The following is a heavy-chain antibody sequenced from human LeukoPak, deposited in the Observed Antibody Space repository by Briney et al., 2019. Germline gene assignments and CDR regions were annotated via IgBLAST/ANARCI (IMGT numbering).Heavy chain of an antibody. CDR1: GYTFTNYG. D-gene: IGHD4-17*01. J-gene: IGHJ4*02. Sequence: GASVKVSCKASGYTFTNYGITWVRQAPGQAPEWVGWISAYNDHTESAQKFQGRVTMTTDTSTNTAYMELRSLRSDDAAVYYCARTGIDYGDYGLLDYWGQGSLVTVSS. CDR3: ARTGIDYGDYGLLDY. CDR2: ISAYNDHT. V-gene: IGHV1-18*01.